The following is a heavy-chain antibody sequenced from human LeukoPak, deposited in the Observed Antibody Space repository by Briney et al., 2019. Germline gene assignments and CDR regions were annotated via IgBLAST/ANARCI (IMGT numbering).Heavy chain of an antibody. J-gene: IGHJ6*02. CDR3: AAAEPAAILRGYYYYGMDV. CDR1: GFTFSSYW. D-gene: IGHD2-2*02. V-gene: IGHV3-48*04. Sequence: GGSLRLSCAASGFTFSSYWMHWVRQAPGKGLEWVSYISSSGSTIYYADSVKGRFTISRDNAKNSLYLQMNSLRAEDTAVYYCAAAEPAAILRGYYYYGMDVWGQGTTVTVSS. CDR2: ISSSGSTI.